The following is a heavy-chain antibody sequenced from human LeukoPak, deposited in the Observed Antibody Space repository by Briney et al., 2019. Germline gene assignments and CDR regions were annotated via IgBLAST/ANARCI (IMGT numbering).Heavy chain of an antibody. CDR2: IDWDDDK. CDR3: ARIGYSSGWYGRDAFDI. D-gene: IGHD6-19*01. J-gene: IGHJ3*02. V-gene: IGHV2-70*11. CDR1: GFSLSTSGMC. Sequence: ESGPALVEPTQTLTLTCTFSGFSLSTSGMCVSWIRQPPGKALEWLARIDWDDDKYYSTSLKTRLTISKDTSKNQVVLTMTNMDPVDTATYYCARIGYSSGWYGRDAFDIWGQGTMVTVSS.